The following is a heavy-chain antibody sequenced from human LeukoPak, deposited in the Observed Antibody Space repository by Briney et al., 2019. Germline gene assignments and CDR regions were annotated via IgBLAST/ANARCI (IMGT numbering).Heavy chain of an antibody. CDR2: IYTSGST. CDR3: ARGSGYSYGYPLDY. CDR1: GGSISNYY. J-gene: IGHJ4*02. D-gene: IGHD5-18*01. Sequence: SETLSLTCTVSGGSISNYYWSWIRQPAGKGLEWIGRIYTSGSTNYNPSLKSRVTMSVDTSKNQFSLNLSSVTDADTAVYFCARGSGYSYGYPLDYWGQGTLVTVSS. V-gene: IGHV4-4*07.